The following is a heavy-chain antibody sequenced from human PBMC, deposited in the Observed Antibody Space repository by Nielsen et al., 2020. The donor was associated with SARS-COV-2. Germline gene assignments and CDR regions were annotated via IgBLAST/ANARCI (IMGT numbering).Heavy chain of an antibody. CDR1: GFTFSSYS. J-gene: IGHJ4*02. D-gene: IGHD6-13*01. V-gene: IGHV3-9*01. Sequence: GGSLRLSCAASGFTFSSYSMNWVRQVPGKGLEWVSGLSWSGGKIDYADSVKGRFTISRDNAKNSLYLQMNSVRTEDTALYYCVRDKGLIAAAGHYFDFWGQGTLVTVSS. CDR2: LSWSGGKI. CDR3: VRDKGLIAAAGHYFDF.